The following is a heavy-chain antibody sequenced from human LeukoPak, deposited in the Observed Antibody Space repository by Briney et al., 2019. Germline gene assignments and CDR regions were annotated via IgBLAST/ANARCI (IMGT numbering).Heavy chain of an antibody. D-gene: IGHD2-2*02. CDR2: MNPNSGNT. V-gene: IGHV1-8*01. CDR1: GYTFTSYD. J-gene: IGHJ4*02. CDR3: ARDRDCSSTSCYSRWWDY. Sequence: ASVKVSCKASGYTFTSYDINWVRQATGQGLEWMGWMNPNSGNTGYAQKFQGRVTMTRNTSISTAYMELSSLRSDDTAVYYCARDRDCSSTSCYSRWWDYWGQGTLVTVSS.